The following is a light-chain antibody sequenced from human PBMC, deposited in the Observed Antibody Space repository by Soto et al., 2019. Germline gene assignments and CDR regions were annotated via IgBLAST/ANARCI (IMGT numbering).Light chain of an antibody. J-gene: IGKJ1*01. CDR1: QSISSW. CDR2: DAS. CDR3: EQYNSYSRP. Sequence: SQITQSQTCLAAAVRHRVTITCLHSQSISSWLAWYQRKPGKAPKLLIYDASSLESGVPSRFSGSGSGTAFTLSIRSLQPDDFATPYCEQYNSYSRPLGEGTKVDI. V-gene: IGKV1-5*01.